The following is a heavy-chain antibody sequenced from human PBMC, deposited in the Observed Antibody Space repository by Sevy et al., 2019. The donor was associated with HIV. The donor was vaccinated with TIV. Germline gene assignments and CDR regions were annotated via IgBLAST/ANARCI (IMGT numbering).Heavy chain of an antibody. J-gene: IGHJ3*02. D-gene: IGHD4-17*01. V-gene: IGHV3-21*01. CDR1: EFTFSSYS. CDR3: ARGTHDYGDYDRDAFDI. CDR2: ISGGGTYI. Sequence: GGSLRLSCATSEFTFSSYSMNWVRQAPGNGLEWVSSISGGGTYIYYADSVKGRFTISRDNAKNSLSLQMNSLRAEDTAVYDCARGTHDYGDYDRDAFDIWGQGTMVTVSS.